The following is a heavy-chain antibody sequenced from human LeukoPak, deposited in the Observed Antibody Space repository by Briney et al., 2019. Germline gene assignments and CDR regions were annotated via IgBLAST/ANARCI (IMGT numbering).Heavy chain of an antibody. CDR2: IRYDGSKE. D-gene: IGHD1-14*01. Sequence: GGSLRLSCAASGFTFSSYGMHWVRQAPGKGLEWVAFIRYDGSKEYYADSVKGRFTISRDNSKNTLYLQMNSLRTEDTAVYYCAKDSRYYYVGYWGQGTLVTVSS. V-gene: IGHV3-30*02. J-gene: IGHJ4*02. CDR1: GFTFSSYG. CDR3: AKDSRYYYVGY.